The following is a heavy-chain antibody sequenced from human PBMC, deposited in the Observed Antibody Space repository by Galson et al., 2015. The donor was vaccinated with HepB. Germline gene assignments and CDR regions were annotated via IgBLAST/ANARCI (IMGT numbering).Heavy chain of an antibody. D-gene: IGHD5-12*01. V-gene: IGHV1-18*01. CDR2: ISGYNGDT. CDR3: ARDTTDYQYYHVDV. CDR1: GYSFTSYG. J-gene: IGHJ6*04. Sequence: SVKVSCKASGYSFTSYGITWVRQAPGQGLEWMGWISGYNGDTNFAQKLQGRVTMTTDTSTSTAYLEPRSLRSDDTAVYYCARDTTDYQYYHVDVRGKGTTVTVSS.